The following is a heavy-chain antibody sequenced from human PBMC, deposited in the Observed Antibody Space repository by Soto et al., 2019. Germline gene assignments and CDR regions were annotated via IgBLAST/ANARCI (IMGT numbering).Heavy chain of an antibody. CDR3: ARSFSDSYYDLNF. V-gene: IGHV3-9*01. D-gene: IGHD1-26*01. CDR2: ISWNSASM. Sequence: GGSLRLSCAASGFTFDDYAMHWVRQAPGKGLELVSGISWNSASMDYADSVKDRFSISIDNAENSLYLQMNILKIEDTAFYYCARSFSDSYYDLNFWGQGTLGTVSS. J-gene: IGHJ4*02. CDR1: GFTFDDYA.